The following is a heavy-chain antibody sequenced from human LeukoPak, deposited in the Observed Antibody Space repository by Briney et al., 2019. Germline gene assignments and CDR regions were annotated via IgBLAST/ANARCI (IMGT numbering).Heavy chain of an antibody. J-gene: IGHJ6*02. CDR3: AKDKGIYCSTIDCSPGMDV. D-gene: IGHD2-2*01. Sequence: GGSLRLSCAASGFTFSNYGMHWVRQAPGKGLEWVAVISYDGSNKYYADSVKGRFTFSRDNSENTLYLQMSSLRGEDTAMYYCAKDKGIYCSTIDCSPGMDVWGQGTTVTVSS. CDR2: ISYDGSNK. V-gene: IGHV3-30*18. CDR1: GFTFSNYG.